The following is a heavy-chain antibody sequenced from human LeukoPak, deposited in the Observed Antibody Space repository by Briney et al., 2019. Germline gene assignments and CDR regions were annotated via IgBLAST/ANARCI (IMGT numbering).Heavy chain of an antibody. D-gene: IGHD1-14*01. V-gene: IGHV3-21*06. Sequence: GGSLRLSCAASGFAFSTYSMNWVRQAPGKALEWVSTISSTSAYIYYADSVKGRFTISRDNAKNSLYLQMNSLRVEDTAVYYCARDSQTRSAFEFWGQGTMVTVSS. CDR2: ISSTSAYI. CDR1: GFAFSTYS. CDR3: ARDSQTRSAFEF. J-gene: IGHJ3*01.